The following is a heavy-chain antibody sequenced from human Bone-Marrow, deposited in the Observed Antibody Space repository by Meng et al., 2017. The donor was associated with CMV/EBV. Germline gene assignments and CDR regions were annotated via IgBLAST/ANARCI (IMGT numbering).Heavy chain of an antibody. Sequence: GESLKISCAASGFTFSSYAMSWVRQAPGKGLEWVSAISGSGGSTYYADSVKGRFTISRDNSKNTLYLQMNSLRAEDTAVYYCAKDHYYDSRPYYYYYGMDVWGRGTLVTVSS. D-gene: IGHD3-22*01. CDR2: ISGSGGST. V-gene: IGHV3-23*01. CDR1: GFTFSSYA. CDR3: AKDHYYDSRPYYYYYGMDV. J-gene: IGHJ6*02.